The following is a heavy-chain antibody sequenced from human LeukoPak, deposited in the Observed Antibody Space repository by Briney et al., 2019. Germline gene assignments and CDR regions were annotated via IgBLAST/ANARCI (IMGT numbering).Heavy chain of an antibody. J-gene: IGHJ4*02. D-gene: IGHD6-13*01. Sequence: PGGSLRLSCAASEFTFSSYAMSWVRQAPGKGLEWVSAISGSGGTTYHTDAVKVRCTISRDNSKNTLYLQMNSLRAEDTAVYYCAKEFISSWYYYFDYWGQGTLVTVSS. CDR3: AKEFISSWYYYFDY. V-gene: IGHV3-23*01. CDR1: EFTFSSYA. CDR2: ISGSGGTT.